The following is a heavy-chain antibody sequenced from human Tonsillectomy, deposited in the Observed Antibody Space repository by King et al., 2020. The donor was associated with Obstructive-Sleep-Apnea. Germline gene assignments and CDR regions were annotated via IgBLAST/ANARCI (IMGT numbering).Heavy chain of an antibody. CDR3: GKDISPGGMDV. J-gene: IGHJ6*02. CDR2: IYWDGSRP. CDR1: GFNSNDYA. V-gene: IGHV3-9*01. Sequence: VQLVESGGGLVQPGRSLRLSCAASGFNSNDYAMHWVRQAPGKGLEGVSGIYWDGSRPGYADFVKGRFTISRDNAKSSLYLQMNNLKAEDTAVYYCGKDISPGGMDVWGQGTTVTVSS. D-gene: IGHD1-14*01.